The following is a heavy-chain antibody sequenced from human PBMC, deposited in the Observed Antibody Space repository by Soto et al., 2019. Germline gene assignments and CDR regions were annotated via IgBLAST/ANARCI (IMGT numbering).Heavy chain of an antibody. CDR3: AKETPGIASVGGRDYYYMDV. J-gene: IGHJ6*03. CDR2: ISWNSGSI. Sequence: EVQLVESGGGLVQPGRSLRLSCAASGFTFDDYAMHWVRQAPGKGLEWVSGISWNSGSIGYADSVKGRFTISRDNAKNTLYRQMNSLRAEDKALYYCAKETPGIASVGGRDYYYMDVWGKGTMVTVSS. CDR1: GFTFDDYA. V-gene: IGHV3-9*01. D-gene: IGHD6-13*01.